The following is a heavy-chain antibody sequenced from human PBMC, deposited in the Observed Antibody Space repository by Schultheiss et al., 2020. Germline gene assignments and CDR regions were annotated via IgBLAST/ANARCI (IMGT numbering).Heavy chain of an antibody. CDR1: GFTFSSYW. J-gene: IGHJ6*02. D-gene: IGHD3-9*01. Sequence: GGSLRLSCAASGFTFSSYWMSWVRQAPGKGLEWVGRIKSKTAGGTADYAAPVKGRFTISRDNAKNSLYLQMNSLRADDTALYYCARKPSLRYFDWLPPYYYYGMDVWGQGTTVTVSS. CDR2: IKSKTAGGTA. V-gene: IGHV3-15*01. CDR3: ARKPSLRYFDWLPPYYYYGMDV.